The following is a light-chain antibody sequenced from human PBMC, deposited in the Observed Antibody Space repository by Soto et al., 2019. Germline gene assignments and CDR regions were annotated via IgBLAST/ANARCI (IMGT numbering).Light chain of an antibody. CDR1: QSISSY. Sequence: DIQMTQSPSSLSASVGDRVTITCRASQSISSYLNWYQQKPGKAPKLLIYAASSLQSGVPSRFSGSGSGTDFTLSISSLQPEDFATYYCQHSYSPITFGQGTRLEIK. J-gene: IGKJ5*01. CDR3: QHSYSPIT. V-gene: IGKV1-39*01. CDR2: AAS.